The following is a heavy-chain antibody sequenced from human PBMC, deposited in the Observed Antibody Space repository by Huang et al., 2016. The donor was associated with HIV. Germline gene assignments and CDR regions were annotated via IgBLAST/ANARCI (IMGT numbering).Heavy chain of an antibody. J-gene: IGHJ3*02. CDR3: ARGDYDYVWGSYRWATRAFDI. CDR1: GFTFSSYA. D-gene: IGHD3-16*02. Sequence: QVQLVESGGGVVQPGRSLRLSCAASGFTFSSYAMHWVRQAPGKGREWVAVISYDGSNKYYADSGKGRFTISRDNSKNTRYLQMNSLRAEDTAVYYCARGDYDYVWGSYRWATRAFDIWGQGTMVTVSS. CDR2: ISYDGSNK. V-gene: IGHV3-30-3*01.